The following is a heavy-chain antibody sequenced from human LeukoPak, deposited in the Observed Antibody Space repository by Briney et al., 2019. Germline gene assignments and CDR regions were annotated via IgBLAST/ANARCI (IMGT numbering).Heavy chain of an antibody. D-gene: IGHD5-12*01. CDR2: IYPEDSDT. CDR1: GLTFTNSW. V-gene: IGHV5-51*01. CDR3: AALQTAYDPVDS. J-gene: IGHJ4*02. Sequence: GESLKISCRASGLTFTNSWIGWVRQMPGKGLEWMAIIYPEDSDTKYSPSFQGQVTISADKSSTTAFLQWSSLKASDTAMYNCAALQTAYDPVDSWGQGTLVTVSS.